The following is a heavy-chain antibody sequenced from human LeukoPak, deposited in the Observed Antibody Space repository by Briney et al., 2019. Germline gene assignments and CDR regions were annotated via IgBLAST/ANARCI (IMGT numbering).Heavy chain of an antibody. CDR2: ISYDGSNK. CDR1: GFTFRSHG. J-gene: IGHJ4*02. CDR3: ARDLGI. Sequence: PGGSLRLSCAASGFTFRSHGMHWVRQAPGKGLEWVAVISYDGSNKYYADSVKGRFTISRDNSKNTLYLQMNSLRAEDTAVYYCARDLGIWGQGTLVTVSS. V-gene: IGHV3-30*19. D-gene: IGHD6-13*01.